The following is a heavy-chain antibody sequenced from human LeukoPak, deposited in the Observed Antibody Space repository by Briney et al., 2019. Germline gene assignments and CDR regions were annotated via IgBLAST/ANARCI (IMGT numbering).Heavy chain of an antibody. J-gene: IGHJ6*02. D-gene: IGHD6-6*01. CDR1: DGSISSYY. Sequence: SETLSLTCTVSDGSISSYYWSWIRQPPGKGLEWIGYIYYSGSTNYNPSLKSRVTISVDTSKNQFSLKLRSVTAADTAMYYCARARYYYNGMDVWGQGTTVTVSS. CDR3: ARARYYYNGMDV. V-gene: IGHV4-59*08. CDR2: IYYSGST.